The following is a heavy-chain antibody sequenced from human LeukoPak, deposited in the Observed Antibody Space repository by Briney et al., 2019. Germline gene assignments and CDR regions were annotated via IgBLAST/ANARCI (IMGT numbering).Heavy chain of an antibody. D-gene: IGHD2-2*01. Sequence: GGSLRLSCAASGFTFSSYAMHWVRQAPGKGLEWVAVISYDGSNKYYADSVKGRFTISRDNSKNTLYLRMNSLRAEDTAVYYCARGAVGLFCSSTSCSRGHLDYWGQGTLVTVSS. CDR2: ISYDGSNK. J-gene: IGHJ4*02. V-gene: IGHV3-30-3*01. CDR1: GFTFSSYA. CDR3: ARGAVGLFCSSTSCSRGHLDY.